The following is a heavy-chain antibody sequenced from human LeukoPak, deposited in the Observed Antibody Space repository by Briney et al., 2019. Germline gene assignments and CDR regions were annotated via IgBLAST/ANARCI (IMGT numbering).Heavy chain of an antibody. D-gene: IGHD3-16*02. J-gene: IGHJ4*02. CDR1: GFTFSTYG. V-gene: IGHV3-33*06. CDR3: AKVKGPLMTLRSYYFDY. Sequence: GGSLRLSCAASGFTFSTYGMHGVRQAPGKGLEWVAVIWYDASNKYYADSVKGRFTISRDNSKNTLYLQMNSLRAEDTAVYYCAKVKGPLMTLRSYYFDYWGQGTLVTVSS. CDR2: IWYDASNK.